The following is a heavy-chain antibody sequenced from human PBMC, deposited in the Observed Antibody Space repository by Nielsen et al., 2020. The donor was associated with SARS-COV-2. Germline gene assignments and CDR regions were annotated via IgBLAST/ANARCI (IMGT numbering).Heavy chain of an antibody. CDR2: ISKSYTPI. CDR3: ARGFHGGFDY. Sequence: GESLKISCTASGFSFSSYGMNWVRQAPGKGLEWVSYISKSYTPIDYADSVKGRFTISRENAKNSLHLQMNSLRAGDTAVYYCARGFHGGFDYWGQGTLVTVSS. CDR1: GFSFSSYG. D-gene: IGHD4-23*01. V-gene: IGHV3-48*01. J-gene: IGHJ4*02.